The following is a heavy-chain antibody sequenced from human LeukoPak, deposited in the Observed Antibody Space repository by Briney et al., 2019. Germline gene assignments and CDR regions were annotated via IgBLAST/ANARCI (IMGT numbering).Heavy chain of an antibody. CDR1: GGSISSGGYY. Sequence: SETLSLTCAVSGGSISSGGYYWSWIRQHPGKGLEWIGYIYYSGSTYYNPSLKSRVTISVDTSKNQFSLKLSSVTAADTVVYYCARVYCGGDCYLGETFDYWGQGTLVTVSS. CDR2: IYYSGST. J-gene: IGHJ4*02. V-gene: IGHV4-31*11. CDR3: ARVYCGGDCYLGETFDY. D-gene: IGHD2-21*02.